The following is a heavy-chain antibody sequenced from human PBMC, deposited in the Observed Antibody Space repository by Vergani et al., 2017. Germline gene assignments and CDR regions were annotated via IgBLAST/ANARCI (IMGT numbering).Heavy chain of an antibody. CDR2: IIPIFGTA. CDR1: GGTFSSYA. V-gene: IGHV1-69*06. Sequence: QVQLVQSGAEVKKPGSSVKVSCKASGGTFSSYAISWVRQAPGQGLEWMGGIIPIFGTANYAQKFQGRVTITADKSTSTAYMEMSSLRSEDTAVYYCARGSYYYDSSGYYHYYYYYGMDVWGQGITVTVSS. CDR3: ARGSYYYDSSGYYHYYYYYGMDV. J-gene: IGHJ6*02. D-gene: IGHD3-22*01.